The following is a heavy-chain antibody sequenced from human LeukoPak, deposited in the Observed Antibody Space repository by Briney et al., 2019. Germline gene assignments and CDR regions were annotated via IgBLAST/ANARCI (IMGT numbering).Heavy chain of an antibody. D-gene: IGHD3-22*01. J-gene: IGHJ4*02. Sequence: GASVKVSCKASGYTFTSYYMHWVRQAPGQGLEWMGIINPSGGSTSYAQKFQGRVTITADKSTSTAYMELSSLRSEDTAVYYCARLRDDSSGRIRVLFDYWGQGTLVTVSS. CDR1: GYTFTSYY. CDR3: ARLRDDSSGRIRVLFDY. V-gene: IGHV1-46*01. CDR2: INPSGGST.